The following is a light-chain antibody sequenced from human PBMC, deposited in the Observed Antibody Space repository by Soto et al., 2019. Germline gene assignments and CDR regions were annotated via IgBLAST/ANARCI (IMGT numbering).Light chain of an antibody. J-gene: IGLJ3*02. CDR1: SSNIGSTT. V-gene: IGLV1-44*01. Sequence: QSVLTQPPSASGTPGQRVTIACSGSSSNIGSTTVKWYQQLPGTAPKLLIYNNNQRPSVVPDRFSGSKSGTSASLAISGLQAEDEADYDCAAWDDSLNGVVFGGGTKLTVL. CDR3: AAWDDSLNGVV. CDR2: NNN.